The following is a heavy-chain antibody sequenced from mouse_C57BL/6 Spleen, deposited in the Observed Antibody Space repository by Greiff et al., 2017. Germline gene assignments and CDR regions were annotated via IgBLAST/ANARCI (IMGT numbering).Heavy chain of an antibody. CDR3: ARHYDYDSWFAY. J-gene: IGHJ3*01. Sequence: EVQRVESGGGLVKPGGSLKLSCAASGFTFSSYTMSWVRQTPEKRLEWVATISGGGGNTYYPDSVKGRFTISRDNAKNTLYLQMSSLRSEDTALYYCARHYDYDSWFAYWGQGTLVTVSA. D-gene: IGHD2-4*01. CDR1: GFTFSSYT. V-gene: IGHV5-9*01. CDR2: ISGGGGNT.